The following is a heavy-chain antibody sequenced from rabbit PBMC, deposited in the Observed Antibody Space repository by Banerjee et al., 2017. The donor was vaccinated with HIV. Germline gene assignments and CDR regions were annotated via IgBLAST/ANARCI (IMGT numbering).Heavy chain of an antibody. V-gene: IGHV1S45*01. CDR3: ARRADYAGGGNFNL. CDR1: GFSFSNGYV. D-gene: IGHD4-2*01. CDR2: IYAGSSGST. Sequence: QEQLEESGGDLVKPEGSLTLTCTASGFSFSNGYVMCWVRQAPGKGLEWIACIYAGSSGSTYYASWAKGRFTISKTSSTTVTLQMTSLTAADTATYFCARRADYAGGGNFNLWGQGTLVTVS. J-gene: IGHJ4*01.